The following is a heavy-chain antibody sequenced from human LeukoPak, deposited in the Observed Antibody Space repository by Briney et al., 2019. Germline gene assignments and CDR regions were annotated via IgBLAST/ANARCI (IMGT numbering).Heavy chain of an antibody. CDR3: ARLFYGQLLRGDGFDF. V-gene: IGHV5-51*01. J-gene: IGHJ3*01. CDR2: IYPGDSDT. Sequence: GESLKISCKGSGFTFGSYWIAWVRQMPGKGLEWMGFIYPGDSDTRYSPSFQGQVTISVDKSITTAYLQWGSLKASDSATYFCARLFYGQLLRGDGFDFWGQGTVVTVSS. D-gene: IGHD2/OR15-2a*01. CDR1: GFTFGSYW.